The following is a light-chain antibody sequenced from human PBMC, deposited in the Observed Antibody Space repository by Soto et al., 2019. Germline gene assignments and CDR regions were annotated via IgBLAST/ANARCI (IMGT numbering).Light chain of an antibody. Sequence: EIVLTQSPGTLSLSPGERATLSCRASQSFGSSSLAWYQQKVGQSPRLLIYGASNRATGIPDRFSGSGSGTDFTLTISRLEPEDFVVYYCQHYGMSASGRFGQGTKVEIK. CDR1: QSFGSSS. J-gene: IGKJ1*01. CDR2: GAS. V-gene: IGKV3-20*01. CDR3: QHYGMSASGR.